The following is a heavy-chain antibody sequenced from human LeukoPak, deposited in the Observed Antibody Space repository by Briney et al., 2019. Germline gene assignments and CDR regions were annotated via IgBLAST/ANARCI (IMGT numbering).Heavy chain of an antibody. CDR2: INWNGGST. CDR1: GFTFSNYD. Sequence: GGSLRLSCAASGFTFSNYDMNWVRQSPGKGLEWVSSINWNGGSTGYADSVKGRFTISRDNAKNSLYLQMNSLRAEDTALYYCARVAGATTDRYFDYWGQGTLVTVSS. CDR3: ARVAGATTDRYFDY. D-gene: IGHD1-26*01. J-gene: IGHJ4*02. V-gene: IGHV3-20*04.